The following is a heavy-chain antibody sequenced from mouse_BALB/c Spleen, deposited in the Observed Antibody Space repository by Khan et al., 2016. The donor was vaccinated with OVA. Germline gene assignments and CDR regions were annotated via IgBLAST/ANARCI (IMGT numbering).Heavy chain of an antibody. Sequence: QVQLKQSGAELVRPGVSVKISCKGSGYTFTDYAMHWVKQSHAKSLEWIGVISTYYGDADYNQKFKGKATMTVEKSSSTAYMELARLTSEDSAIYYCARGSGNYRFAYWGQGTLVTGSA. CDR3: ARGSGNYRFAY. D-gene: IGHD2-1*01. CDR2: ISTYYGDA. CDR1: GYTFTDYA. J-gene: IGHJ3*01. V-gene: IGHV1S137*01.